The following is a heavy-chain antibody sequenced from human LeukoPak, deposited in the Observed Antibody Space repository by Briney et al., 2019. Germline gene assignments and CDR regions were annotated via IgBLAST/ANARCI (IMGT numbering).Heavy chain of an antibody. CDR1: GTTSKNYA. Sequence: GGSLRLSCVAAGTTSKNYALNWVRQAPGKGLEWVSCISAIGSGLFYADSVKGRFTTSRDSSKNSLYLQMSSLRAEDTAVYYCAKESSSWHQFYFDAWGQGTPVTVSS. D-gene: IGHD2-15*01. CDR3: AKESSSWHQFYFDA. CDR2: ISAIGSGL. V-gene: IGHV3-23*01. J-gene: IGHJ4*02.